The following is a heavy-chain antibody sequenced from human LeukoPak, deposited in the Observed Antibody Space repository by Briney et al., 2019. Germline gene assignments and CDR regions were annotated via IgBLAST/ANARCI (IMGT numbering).Heavy chain of an antibody. D-gene: IGHD1-26*01. J-gene: IGHJ5*02. CDR1: GYSISSGYY. V-gene: IGHV4-38-2*02. CDR3: ASRIVGATHRDNWFDP. Sequence: RPSETLSLTCTVSGYSISSGYYWGWIRQPPGKGLEWIGSIYHSGSTYFNPSLKSRVTISVDTSKNQFSLKLSSVTAADTAVYYCASRIVGATHRDNWFDPWGQGTLVTVSS. CDR2: IYHSGST.